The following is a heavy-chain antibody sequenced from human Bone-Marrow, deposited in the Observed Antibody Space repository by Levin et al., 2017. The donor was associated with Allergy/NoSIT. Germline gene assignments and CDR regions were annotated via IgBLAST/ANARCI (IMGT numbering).Heavy chain of an antibody. J-gene: IGHJ4*02. CDR2: IYPGDSDT. CDR3: ARQVGIRVRDTALSDF. D-gene: IGHD2-21*01. V-gene: IGHV5-51*01. CDR1: FLPSF. Sequence: FLPSFLGWVRQMPGKGLEWMGIIYPGDSDTIYSPSFQGQVPTSPSPSISTSYLQWSTLKASDTAMYYCARQVGIRVRDTALSDFWGQGTLVTVSS.